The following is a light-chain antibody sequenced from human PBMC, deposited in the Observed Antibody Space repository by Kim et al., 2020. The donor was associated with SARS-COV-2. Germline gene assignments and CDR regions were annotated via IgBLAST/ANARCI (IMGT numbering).Light chain of an antibody. V-gene: IGKV3-20*01. Sequence: EIVLTQSPVTLSLSPGERATLSCRASQSVGSSYLAWYQQKFGQAPRLLIYGASSRATGIPDRFSGSGSGTDFTLTISRLEPEDFAVYYCQQYGSSPRTFGQGTKVEI. CDR2: GAS. J-gene: IGKJ1*01. CDR1: QSVGSSY. CDR3: QQYGSSPRT.